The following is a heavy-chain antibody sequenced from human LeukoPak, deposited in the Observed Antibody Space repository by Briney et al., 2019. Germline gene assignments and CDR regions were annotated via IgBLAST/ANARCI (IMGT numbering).Heavy chain of an antibody. Sequence: GGSLRLSCATSGFTVSSNHMSWVRQAPGKGLEWVSVIYSGGSTDYADSVKGRFTISRDNLKNTLYLQMNSLRAEDTAVYYCARGPAGYNWGQGTLVTFSS. V-gene: IGHV3-53*01. CDR1: GFTVSSNH. CDR2: IYSGGST. D-gene: IGHD1-1*01. J-gene: IGHJ4*02. CDR3: ARGPAGYN.